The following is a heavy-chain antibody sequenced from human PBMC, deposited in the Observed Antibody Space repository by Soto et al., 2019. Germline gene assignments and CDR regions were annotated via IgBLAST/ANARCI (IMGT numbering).Heavy chain of an antibody. CDR1: VFTFMSNA. CDR2: ISGDGADT. J-gene: IGHJ4*02. Sequence: VGSLRLSCVASVFTFMSNAMSCVRQAPGKGLEWVSAISGDGADTYYADSVRGRFTISRDNSKNTLSLQMNSLRDEDTALYYCVKDFRCADWGQGTWVIVSS. V-gene: IGHV3-23*01. D-gene: IGHD2-8*01. CDR3: VKDFRCAD.